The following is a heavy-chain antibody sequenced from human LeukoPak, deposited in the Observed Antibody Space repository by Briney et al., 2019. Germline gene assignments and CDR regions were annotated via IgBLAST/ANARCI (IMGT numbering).Heavy chain of an antibody. CDR1: GFTFSSYW. D-gene: IGHD3-10*01. J-gene: IGHJ6*04. CDR3: ARARGMVQCMDV. Sequence: QPGGSLRLSCAASGFTFSSYWMHWVRQAPGKGLVWVSRINSDGSSTSYADSVKGRFTISRDNAKNTLYLQMNSLRAEDTAVYYCARARGMVQCMDVWGKGTTVTVSS. V-gene: IGHV3-74*01. CDR2: INSDGSST.